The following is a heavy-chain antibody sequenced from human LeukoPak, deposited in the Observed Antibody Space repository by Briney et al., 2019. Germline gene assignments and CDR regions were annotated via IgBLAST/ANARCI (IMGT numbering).Heavy chain of an antibody. D-gene: IGHD6-19*01. CDR2: INWNGGST. CDR1: GFTFDDYG. J-gene: IGHJ4*02. V-gene: IGHV3-20*04. Sequence: PGGSLRLSCAASGFTFDDYGMSWVRQAPGKGLEWVSGINWNGGSTGYADSVKGRFTISRDNAKNSLYLQMNSLRAEDTALYYCARANLELREQWLAYYFDYWGQGALVTVSS. CDR3: ARANLELREQWLAYYFDY.